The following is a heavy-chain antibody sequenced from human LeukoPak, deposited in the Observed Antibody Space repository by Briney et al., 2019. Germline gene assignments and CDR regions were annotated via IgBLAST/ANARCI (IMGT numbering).Heavy chain of an antibody. CDR1: GLTFSNYG. CDR2: ISYDGTNK. D-gene: IGHD6-19*01. Sequence: PGGSLRLSCAVSGLTFSNYGMHWVRQAPGKGLEWVAVISYDGTNKYYADSVKGRFTISRDNSKNTLYLQMNSLRLEDTAVYYCAKGVRNITVVGTGPEFDYWGQGNLVTVSS. J-gene: IGHJ4*02. CDR3: AKGVRNITVVGTGPEFDY. V-gene: IGHV3-30*18.